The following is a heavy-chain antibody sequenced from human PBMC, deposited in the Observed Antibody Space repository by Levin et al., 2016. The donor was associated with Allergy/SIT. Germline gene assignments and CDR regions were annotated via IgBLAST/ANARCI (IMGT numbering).Heavy chain of an antibody. V-gene: IGHV3-7*03. J-gene: IGHJ4*02. D-gene: IGHD6-19*01. CDR3: AAFSNGWYTSY. CDR1: GFTFSSYW. CDR2: IKQDGSEK. Sequence: GESLKISCAASGFTFSSYWMSWVRQAPGKGLEWVANIKQDGSEKYYVDSVKGRFTISRDNAKNSLYLQMDSLRAEDTAVYYCAAFSNGWYTSYWGQGTLVTVSS.